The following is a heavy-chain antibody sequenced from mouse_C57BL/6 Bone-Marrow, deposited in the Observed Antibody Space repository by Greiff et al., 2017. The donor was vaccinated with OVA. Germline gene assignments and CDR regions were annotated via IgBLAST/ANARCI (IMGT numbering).Heavy chain of an antibody. CDR2: ISDGGSYT. CDR1: GFTFSSYA. CDR3: ARDEGVLQY. D-gene: IGHD1-1*01. Sequence: EVKLVESGGGLVKPGGSLKLSCAASGFTFSSYAMSWVRQTPEKRLEWVATISDGGSYTYYPDNVKGRITIARDNSKNNLYLQMSHLKSEDTAMYYCARDEGVLQYWGRGTALTVSS. J-gene: IGHJ2*01. V-gene: IGHV5-4*01.